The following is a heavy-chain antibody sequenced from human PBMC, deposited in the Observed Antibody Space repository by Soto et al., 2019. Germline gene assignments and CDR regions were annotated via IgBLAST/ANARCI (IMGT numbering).Heavy chain of an antibody. CDR1: GGSISSGDYY. V-gene: IGHV4-30-4*08. CDR3: ARVEGYCSGVSCYYGKYV. Sequence: QVQLQESGPGLVKPSQTLSLTCTVSGGSISSGDYYWSWIRPPPGKGLEWIGYIYYSGSTYYNPSLKSRVTRSVDTSKNQFSLKLSSVTAADTAVYYCARVEGYCSGVSCYYGKYVVGQGTTVTVSS. J-gene: IGHJ6*02. CDR2: IYYSGST. D-gene: IGHD2-15*01.